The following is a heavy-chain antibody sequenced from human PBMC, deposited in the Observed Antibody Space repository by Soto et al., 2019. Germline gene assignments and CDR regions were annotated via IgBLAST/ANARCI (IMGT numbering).Heavy chain of an antibody. CDR1: GFTFSSYG. Sequence: QVQLVESGGGVVQPGRSLRLSCAASGFTFSSYGMHWVRQAPGKGLEWVAVIWYDGNDKYYADFVKGRFTISRDNAKNTVSLQMNSLRAEDTAVYDCARDRHSSASGYFEYWGQGTLVTVSS. J-gene: IGHJ4*02. CDR3: ARDRHSSASGYFEY. CDR2: IWYDGNDK. V-gene: IGHV3-33*01. D-gene: IGHD6-6*01.